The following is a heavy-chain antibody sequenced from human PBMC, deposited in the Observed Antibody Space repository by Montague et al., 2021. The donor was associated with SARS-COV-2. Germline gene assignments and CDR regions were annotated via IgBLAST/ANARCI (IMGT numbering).Heavy chain of an antibody. CDR3: ARRGRGSVILTGYRDGFDI. D-gene: IGHD3-9*01. CDR2: PSYSGTT. Sequence: SETLSLTCTVSGGSIGSNTNYWNWIRQPPGKGLEWIGSPSYSGTTYYNPSLKSRVTISVDTSKNQSSLKLSSVTATDTAVYVCARRGRGSVILTGYRDGFDIWGRGTMVTVSS. CDR1: GGSIGSNTNY. V-gene: IGHV4-39*01. J-gene: IGHJ3*02.